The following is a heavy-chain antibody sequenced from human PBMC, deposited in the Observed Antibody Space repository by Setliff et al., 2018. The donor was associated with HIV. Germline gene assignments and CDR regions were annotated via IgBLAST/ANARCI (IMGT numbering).Heavy chain of an antibody. CDR1: DASINSYY. Sequence: PSETLSLTCTVSDASINSYYWNWIRQPPGKGLEWIGFIFASGDTKYNPSLQSRVSMSIDTSKNQFSLKLSSVTAADTAVYYCARGLSCYDPGGFDYWGQGTLVTVSS. J-gene: IGHJ4*02. V-gene: IGHV4-4*09. CDR3: ARGLSCYDPGGFDY. CDR2: IFASGDT. D-gene: IGHD2-2*01.